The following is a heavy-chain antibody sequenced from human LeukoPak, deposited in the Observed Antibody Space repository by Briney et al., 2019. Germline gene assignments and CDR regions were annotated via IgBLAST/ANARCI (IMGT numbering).Heavy chain of an antibody. Sequence: SVKVSCKASGGTFSSYAISWVRQAPGQGPEWMGGIIPIFGTANYAQKFQGRVTITTDESTSTAYMELSSLRSEDTAVYYCARSYGSGIYYMDVWGKGTTVTVSS. J-gene: IGHJ6*03. D-gene: IGHD3-10*01. CDR2: IIPIFGTA. CDR3: ARSYGSGIYYMDV. CDR1: GGTFSSYA. V-gene: IGHV1-69*05.